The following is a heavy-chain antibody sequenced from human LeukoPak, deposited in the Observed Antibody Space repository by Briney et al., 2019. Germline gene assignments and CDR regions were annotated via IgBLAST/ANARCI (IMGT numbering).Heavy chain of an antibody. CDR2: ISSSGSTI. V-gene: IGHV3-11*01. D-gene: IGHD3-22*01. CDR1: GFTFSDYY. Sequence: GGSLRLSCAASGFTFSDYYMSWIRQAPGKGLEWVSYISSSGSTIYYADSVKGRFTISRDNAKNSLYLQMNSLRAEDTAVYYCTRHDPSYDSSGYLDPFDIWGQGTMVTVSS. J-gene: IGHJ3*02. CDR3: TRHDPSYDSSGYLDPFDI.